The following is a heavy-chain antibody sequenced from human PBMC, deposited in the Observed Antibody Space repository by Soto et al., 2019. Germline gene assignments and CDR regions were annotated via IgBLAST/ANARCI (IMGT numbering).Heavy chain of an antibody. V-gene: IGHV1-18*01. CDR1: GYTFTSYG. CDR3: ATTRSGLRYFDWLSPPDYYGMDV. Sequence: QVQLVQSGAEVKKPGASVKVSCKASGYTFTSYGISWVRQAPGQGLEWMGWISAYNGNTNYAQKLQGRVTMTTDTPTSTAYMELRSLRSDDTAVYYCATTRSGLRYFDWLSPPDYYGMDVWGQGTTVTVSS. J-gene: IGHJ6*02. D-gene: IGHD3-9*01. CDR2: ISAYNGNT.